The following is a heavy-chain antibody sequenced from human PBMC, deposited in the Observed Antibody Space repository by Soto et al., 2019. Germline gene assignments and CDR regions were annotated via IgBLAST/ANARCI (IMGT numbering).Heavy chain of an antibody. CDR1: GSAIKRYY. CDR3: ARDTSGWSLNGLDV. Sequence: QVDLVQSGAEVKKPGASVTISCKASGSAIKRYYIHWVRQAPGRGLEWMGIINPGGGSASYAQKFQDRVTIDKDTSTGTVYMDLRSLRTEDTAVYYCARDTSGWSLNGLDVWGQGTTVNVSS. J-gene: IGHJ6*02. CDR2: INPGGGSA. D-gene: IGHD6-19*01. V-gene: IGHV1-46*02.